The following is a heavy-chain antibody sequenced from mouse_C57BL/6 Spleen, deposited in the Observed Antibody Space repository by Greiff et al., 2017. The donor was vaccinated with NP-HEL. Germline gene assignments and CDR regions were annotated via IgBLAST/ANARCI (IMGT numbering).Heavy chain of an antibody. J-gene: IGHJ2*01. CDR1: GYAFSSYW. CDR2: IYPGDGDT. V-gene: IGHV1-80*01. D-gene: IGHD2-4*01. Sequence: VQLQQSGAELVKPGASVKISCKASGYAFSSYWMNWVKQRPGKGLEWIGQIYPGDGDTNYNGKFKGKATLTADKSSSTAYMQRSSLTSEDSAVYFCARGSDYDGNYFDYWGQGTTLTVSS. CDR3: ARGSDYDGNYFDY.